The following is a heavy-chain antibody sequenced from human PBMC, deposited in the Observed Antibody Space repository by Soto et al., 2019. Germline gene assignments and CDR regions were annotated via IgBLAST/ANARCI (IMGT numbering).Heavy chain of an antibody. J-gene: IGHJ3*02. D-gene: IGHD3-10*01. Sequence: GGSLRLSCAASGFTVSSNYMSWVRQAPGKGLEWVSVIYSGGSTYYADSVKGRFTISRDNSKNTLYLQMNSLRAEDTAVYYCARVGTMVRGVTPRAFDIWGQGTMVTVSS. V-gene: IGHV3-66*01. CDR2: IYSGGST. CDR3: ARVGTMVRGVTPRAFDI. CDR1: GFTVSSNY.